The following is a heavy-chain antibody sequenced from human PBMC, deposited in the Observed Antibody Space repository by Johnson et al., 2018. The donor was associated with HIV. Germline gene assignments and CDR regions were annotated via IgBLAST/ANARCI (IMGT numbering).Heavy chain of an antibody. J-gene: IGHJ3*02. CDR1: GFTVSSNY. CDR2: INWNGGST. CDR3: ARERGYFGNPAFDI. V-gene: IGHV3-66*02. D-gene: IGHD4-23*01. Sequence: VQLVESGGGVVQPGGSLRLSCAASGFTVSSNYMSWVRQAPGKGLEWVSGINWNGGSTGYADSVKGRFTISRDNSKNTLYLQMNSLRTEDTAMYYCARERGYFGNPAFDIWGQGTMVTVSS.